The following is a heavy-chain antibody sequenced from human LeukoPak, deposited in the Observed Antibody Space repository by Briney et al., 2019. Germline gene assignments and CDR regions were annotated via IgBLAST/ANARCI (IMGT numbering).Heavy chain of an antibody. CDR3: AKSVY. J-gene: IGHJ4*02. V-gene: IGHV3-7*01. Sequence: GGSLRLSCAASGCTFSNSWMSWVRQAPGQGLEWVASIKVDGSEKHYVDSVKGRFTISRDNAKNSLYLQMNSLRAEDTAVYYCAKSVYWGQGTLVIVSS. CDR2: IKVDGSEK. CDR1: GCTFSNSW.